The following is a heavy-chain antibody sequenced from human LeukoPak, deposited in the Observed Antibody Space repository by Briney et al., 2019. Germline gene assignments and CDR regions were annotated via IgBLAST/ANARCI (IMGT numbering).Heavy chain of an antibody. J-gene: IGHJ4*02. CDR1: GFTFSSYS. CDR2: ISSSSSTI. CDR3: ARDGGGMYSSSWYY. D-gene: IGHD6-13*01. Sequence: GGSLRLSCAASGFTFSSYSMTWVRQAPGKGLEWVSYISSSSSTIYYADSVKGRFTISRDNAKNSLYLQMNSLRAEDTAVYYCARDGGGMYSSSWYYWGQGTLVTVSS. V-gene: IGHV3-48*01.